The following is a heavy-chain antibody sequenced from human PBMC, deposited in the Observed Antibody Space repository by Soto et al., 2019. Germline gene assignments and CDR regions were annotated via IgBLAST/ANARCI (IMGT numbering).Heavy chain of an antibody. D-gene: IGHD3-3*01. CDR2: MNGDGSST. CDR1: VFTFSRYW. CDR3: ATGGDFWSGSMDV. V-gene: IGHV3-74*01. Sequence: GALRLSCAASVFTFSRYWMHWVRQAPGKGLVWVSRMNGDGSSTTYADSVEGRFSISRDNARNTLYLQMNSLRAEDTAVYYCATGGDFWSGSMDVWGQGTTVTVSS. J-gene: IGHJ6*02.